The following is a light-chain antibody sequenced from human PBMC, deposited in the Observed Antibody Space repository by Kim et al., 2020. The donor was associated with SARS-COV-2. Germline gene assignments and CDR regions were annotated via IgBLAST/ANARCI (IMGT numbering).Light chain of an antibody. CDR1: QSLTTSY. CDR3: QQYYSSPWT. Sequence: PGERATPSCRASQSLTTSYVAWYQQRPGQAPRLLIYGGSSRATDIPDRFSGSGSETDFTLTISRLEPEDFAVYYCQQYYSSPWTFGRGTKVDIK. J-gene: IGKJ1*01. V-gene: IGKV3-20*01. CDR2: GGS.